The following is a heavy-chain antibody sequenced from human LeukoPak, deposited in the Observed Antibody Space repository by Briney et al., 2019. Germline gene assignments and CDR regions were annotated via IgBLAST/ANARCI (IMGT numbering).Heavy chain of an antibody. J-gene: IGHJ4*02. D-gene: IGHD3-10*01. CDR1: GHSFVRYW. V-gene: IGHV5-51*01. Sequence: EESLKISCRGSGHSFVRYWLAWVRQMPGQGLEWMGIIYPGDSDTRCSPSFEGQVTISADKFLTTAYLQWSSLKASDTAMYYCARVSGSGSYYDASHYYFDYWGQGTLVTVSS. CDR3: ARVSGSGSYYDASHYYFDY. CDR2: IYPGDSDT.